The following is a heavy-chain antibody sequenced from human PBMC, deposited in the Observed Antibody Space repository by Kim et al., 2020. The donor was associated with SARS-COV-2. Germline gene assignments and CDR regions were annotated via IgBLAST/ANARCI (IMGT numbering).Heavy chain of an antibody. CDR2: IFHSGST. D-gene: IGHD3-9*01. CDR3: ARGGTYYDFLTGYYIPYYFDY. Sequence: SETLSLTCTVSGYSISSGYYCGWIRQPPGKGLEWIGSIFHSGSTYYNPSLKSRITISVDTSKNQFSLKLSSVTAADTAVYYCARGGTYYDFLTGYYIPYYFDYWGQGTLVTVSS. V-gene: IGHV4-38-2*02. J-gene: IGHJ4*02. CDR1: GYSISSGYY.